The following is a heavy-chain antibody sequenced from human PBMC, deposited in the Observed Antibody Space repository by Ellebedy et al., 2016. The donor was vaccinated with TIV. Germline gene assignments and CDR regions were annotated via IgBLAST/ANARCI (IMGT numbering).Heavy chain of an antibody. CDR2: IVVGSGNT. CDR3: ARVGGIAARPSAFDI. D-gene: IGHD6-6*01. CDR1: GFTFTSSA. Sequence: SVKVSCXASGFTFTSSAVQWVRQARGQRLEWIGWIVVGSGNTNYAQKFQERVTITRDMSTSTAYMELSSLRSEDTAVYYCARVGGIAARPSAFDIWGQGTMVTVSS. V-gene: IGHV1-58*01. J-gene: IGHJ3*02.